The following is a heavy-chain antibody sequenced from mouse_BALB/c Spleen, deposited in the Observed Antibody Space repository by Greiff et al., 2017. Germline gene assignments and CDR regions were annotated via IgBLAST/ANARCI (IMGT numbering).Heavy chain of an antibody. CDR3: AQTGTEVAWFAY. V-gene: IGHV2-2*02. CDR1: GFSLTSYG. Sequence: VQLQQSGPGLVQPSQSLSITCTVSGFSLTSYGVHWVRQSPGKGLEWLVVIWSGGSTDYNAAFISRLSISKDNSKSHVFFKMYSPQANDTAIYYCAQTGTEVAWFAYWGQGTLVTVSA. D-gene: IGHD4-1*01. J-gene: IGHJ3*01. CDR2: IWSGGST.